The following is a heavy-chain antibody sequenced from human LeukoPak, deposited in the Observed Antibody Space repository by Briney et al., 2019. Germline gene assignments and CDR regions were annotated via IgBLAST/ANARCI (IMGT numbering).Heavy chain of an antibody. CDR1: GFNFSSYW. Sequence: GGSLRLSCAASGFNFSSYWMSWVRQAPGKGLEWVANIKQDGSEKYYVDSVKGRFTISRDNAKNSLYLQMISLRAEDTAVYYCARVLWLYSSSWILGGFDIWGQGTMVTVSS. CDR2: IKQDGSEK. V-gene: IGHV3-7*01. D-gene: IGHD6-13*01. CDR3: ARVLWLYSSSWILGGFDI. J-gene: IGHJ3*02.